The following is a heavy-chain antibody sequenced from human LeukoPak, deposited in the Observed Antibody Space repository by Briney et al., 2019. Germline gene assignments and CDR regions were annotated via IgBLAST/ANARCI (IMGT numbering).Heavy chain of an antibody. CDR3: ARVALYSGYDFDY. CDR2: IYTSGST. Sequence: PSGTLSLTCNVSGGSISSYYCSWIRQPAGKGLEWIGRIYTSGSTNYNPSRRSRVTMSVDTSKNQFSLKLSSVAAADTAVYYCARVALYSGYDFDYWGQGTLVTVSS. J-gene: IGHJ4*02. V-gene: IGHV4-4*07. CDR1: GGSISSYY. D-gene: IGHD5-12*01.